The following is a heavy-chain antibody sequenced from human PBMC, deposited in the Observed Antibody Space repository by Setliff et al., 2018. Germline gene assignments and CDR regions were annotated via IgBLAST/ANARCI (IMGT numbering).Heavy chain of an antibody. CDR1: GGSIRSSSHY. V-gene: IGHV4-39*01. CDR3: ASRSGVVEDPPRQVILDDGFDI. J-gene: IGHJ3*02. CDR2: ISYSGTT. Sequence: ASETLTLTCTVSGGSIRSSSHYWGGLRQPTGKGLEWIGSISYSGTTYHNRSLRGQVAISTDTSKNQFSLKVTSVTAADTAVYDCASRSGVVEDPPRQVILDDGFDIWGQGTMVTVSS. D-gene: IGHD2-15*01.